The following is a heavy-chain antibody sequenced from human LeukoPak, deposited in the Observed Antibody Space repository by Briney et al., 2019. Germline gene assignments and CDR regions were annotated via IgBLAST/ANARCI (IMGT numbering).Heavy chain of an antibody. J-gene: IGHJ4*02. D-gene: IGHD3-16*01. CDR1: GYTFTSYG. V-gene: IGHV1-18*01. Sequence: ASVKVSCTASGYTFTSYGISWVRQAPGQGLEWMGWISAYNGNTNYAQKLQGRVTMTTDTSTSTAYMELRSLRSDDTAVYYCARDVKRMITFEGVLGYWGQGTLVTASS. CDR2: ISAYNGNT. CDR3: ARDVKRMITFEGVLGY.